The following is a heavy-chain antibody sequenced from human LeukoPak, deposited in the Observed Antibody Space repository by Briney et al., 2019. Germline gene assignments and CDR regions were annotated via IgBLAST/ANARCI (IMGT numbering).Heavy chain of an antibody. D-gene: IGHD3-22*01. V-gene: IGHV1-69*13. CDR1: GYTFTGYY. CDR3: AREGGPYYDSSGYTNWFDP. Sequence: SVKVSCKASGYTFTGYYMHWVRQAPGQGLEWMGGIIPIFGTANYAQKFQGRVTITADESTSTAYMELSSLRSEDTAVYYCAREGGPYYDSSGYTNWFDPWGQGTLVTVSS. J-gene: IGHJ5*02. CDR2: IIPIFGTA.